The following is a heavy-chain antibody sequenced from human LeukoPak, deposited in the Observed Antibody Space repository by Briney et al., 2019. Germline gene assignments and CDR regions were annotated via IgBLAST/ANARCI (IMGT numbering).Heavy chain of an antibody. CDR2: IYYSGST. CDR1: GGSISSYY. Sequence: SETLSLTCTVSGGSISSYYWSWIRQPPGKGLEWIGYIYYSGSTNYNPSLKSRVTISVDTSKNQFSLRLSSVTAADTAVYYCARDHGYNGNYYFFYMGVWGKGTTVTVS. D-gene: IGHD5-24*01. CDR3: ARDHGYNGNYYFFYMGV. J-gene: IGHJ6*03. V-gene: IGHV4-59*01.